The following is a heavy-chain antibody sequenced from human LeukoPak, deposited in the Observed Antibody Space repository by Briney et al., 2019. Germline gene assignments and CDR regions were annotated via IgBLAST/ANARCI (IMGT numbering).Heavy chain of an antibody. V-gene: IGHV4-34*01. CDR2: INHSGST. J-gene: IGHJ4*02. D-gene: IGHD5-18*01. CDR3: ARHGGGYNTGGDFDI. Sequence: SETLSLTCAVYGGSFSGYYWGWIRQPPGKGLEWIGEINHSGSTNYNPSLKSRVTISVDTSKNQFSLKLSSVTAADTAVYYCARHGGGYNTGGDFDIWGQGNLVTVSS. CDR1: GGSFSGYY.